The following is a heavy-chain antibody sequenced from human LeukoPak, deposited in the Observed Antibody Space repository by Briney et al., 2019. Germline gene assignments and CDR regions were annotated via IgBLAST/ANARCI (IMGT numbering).Heavy chain of an antibody. CDR2: ISYDGRIK. D-gene: IGHD2-8*02. CDR1: GFAFSSYA. J-gene: IGHJ4*02. CDR3: ARDLSEKYCIDY. V-gene: IGHV3-30-3*01. Sequence: GGSLRLSCAASGFAFSSYAIHWVRQAPGKGLEWVSFISYDGRIKHYADSVKGRLTISRDNSKNTVSLQMNSLRAEDTAIYYCARDLSEKYCIDYWGQGTQVTVSS.